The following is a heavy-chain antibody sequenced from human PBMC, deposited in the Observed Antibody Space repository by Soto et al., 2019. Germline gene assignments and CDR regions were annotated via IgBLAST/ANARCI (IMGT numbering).Heavy chain of an antibody. CDR2: IYYSGST. J-gene: IGHJ4*02. CDR3: ARLSSHGGYALDY. V-gene: IGHV4-30-4*01. D-gene: IGHD1-1*01. CDR1: GGSISSGDYY. Sequence: SETLSLTCTVSGGSISSGDYYWSWIRQPPGKGLEWLGYIYYSGSTYYNPSLKSRVTISVDTSKNQFSLKLSSVTAADTAVYYCARLSSHGGYALDYWGQGTLVTVSS.